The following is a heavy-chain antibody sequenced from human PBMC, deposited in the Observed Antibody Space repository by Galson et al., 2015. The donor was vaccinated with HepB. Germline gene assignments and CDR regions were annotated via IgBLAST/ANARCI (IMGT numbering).Heavy chain of an antibody. J-gene: IGHJ4*02. CDR1: GFTFSSYW. Sequence: SLRLSCAASGFTFSSYWMSWVRQAPGKGLEWVANIKQDGSEKYYVDSVKGRFTISRDNAKNSLYLQMNSLRAEDTAVYFCARGKLFFYGSGSFDYWGQGSLVTVSS. CDR3: ARGKLFFYGSGSFDY. CDR2: IKQDGSEK. V-gene: IGHV3-7*03. D-gene: IGHD3-10*01.